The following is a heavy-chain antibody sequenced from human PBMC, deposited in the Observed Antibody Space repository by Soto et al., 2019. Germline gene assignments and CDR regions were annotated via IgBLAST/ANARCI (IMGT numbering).Heavy chain of an antibody. D-gene: IGHD5-18*01. CDR3: ASECEGDSYGCPYDY. J-gene: IGHJ4*02. Sequence: EVQLVESGGGLVQPGGSLRLSCAASGFTFSDYWMHWVRQDPGKGLVWVSRIKTDGSITTYADSVKGRFTSSRDNDKNPLYLQVNGLSAEDTAVYFCASECEGDSYGCPYDYWGQGTLVTVSS. CDR2: IKTDGSIT. V-gene: IGHV3-74*01. CDR1: GFTFSDYW.